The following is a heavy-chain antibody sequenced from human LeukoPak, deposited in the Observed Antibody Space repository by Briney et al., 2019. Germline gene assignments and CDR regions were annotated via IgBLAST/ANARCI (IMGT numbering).Heavy chain of an antibody. J-gene: IGHJ4*02. D-gene: IGHD6-19*01. Sequence: ASVKVSCKVSGYTLTELSMHWVRQAPGKGLEWMGGFDPEDGETIYAQKFQGRVTMTEDTSTDTAYMELSSLRSEDTAVYYCATDPGSGWNKEFDYWGQGTLVTVSS. CDR1: GYTLTELS. CDR3: ATDPGSGWNKEFDY. CDR2: FDPEDGET. V-gene: IGHV1-24*01.